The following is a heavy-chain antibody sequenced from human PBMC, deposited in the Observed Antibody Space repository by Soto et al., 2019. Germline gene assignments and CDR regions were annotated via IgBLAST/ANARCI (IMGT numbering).Heavy chain of an antibody. V-gene: IGHV1-18*01. CDR1: GYTFTSYV. CDR3: ARVVVAAIFHQDHIFGDY. D-gene: IGHD2-15*01. J-gene: IGHJ4*02. CDR2: ISAYNGNT. Sequence: QVQLVQSGAEVKKPGASVKVSCKASGYTFTSYVISWVRQAPGQGLERMGWISAYNGNTNYAQKLQGRVTMTTDTSTSTAYMELRSLRSDDTAVYYCARVVVAAIFHQDHIFGDYWGQGTLVTVSS.